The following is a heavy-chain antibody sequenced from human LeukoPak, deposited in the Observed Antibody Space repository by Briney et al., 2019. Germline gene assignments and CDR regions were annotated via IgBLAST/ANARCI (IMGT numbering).Heavy chain of an antibody. CDR1: GGSISSSSYY. D-gene: IGHD3-22*01. J-gene: IGHJ4*02. CDR2: IYYSGST. Sequence: PSETLSLTCTVSGGSISSSSYYWGWIRQPPGKGLEWIGSIYYSGSTYYNPSLKSRVTISVDTSKNQFSLKLSSVTAADTAVYYCARTVVVDIYYFDYWGQGTLVTVSS. CDR3: ARTVVVDIYYFDY. V-gene: IGHV4-39*01.